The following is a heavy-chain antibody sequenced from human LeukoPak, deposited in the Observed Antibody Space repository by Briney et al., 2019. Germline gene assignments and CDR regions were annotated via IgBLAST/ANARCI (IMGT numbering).Heavy chain of an antibody. CDR2: IQTSGSI. D-gene: IGHD6-19*01. V-gene: IGHV4-4*07. CDR1: GGSISTYY. CDR3: ARASNIGWYQFDY. Sequence: PSETLSLTCSVSGGSISTYYWNWIRQPAGKGLEWIGRIQTSGSINYNSSLKSRVTISIDTSQNYFSLKLTSMTAADSAMYYCARASNIGWYQFDYCGQGMLVTVSS. J-gene: IGHJ4*02.